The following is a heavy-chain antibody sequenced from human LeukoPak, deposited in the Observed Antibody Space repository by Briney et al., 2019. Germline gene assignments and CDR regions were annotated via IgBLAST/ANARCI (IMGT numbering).Heavy chain of an antibody. V-gene: IGHV3-21*04. Sequence: AGGSLRLSCAASGFTFSSYSMNWVRQAPGKGLEWVSSISSSSSYIYYADSVKGRFTISRDNAKNSLYLQMNSLRAEDTALYYCAKGAWFDPWGQGTLVTVSS. J-gene: IGHJ5*02. CDR1: GFTFSSYS. CDR2: ISSSSSYI. CDR3: AKGAWFDP.